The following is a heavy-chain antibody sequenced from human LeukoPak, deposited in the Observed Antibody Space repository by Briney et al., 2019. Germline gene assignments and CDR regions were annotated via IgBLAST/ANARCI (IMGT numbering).Heavy chain of an antibody. D-gene: IGHD3-3*01. CDR1: GFTFSSYA. CDR3: AKVGGDYDFWSGVPKWFDP. CDR2: ISGSGGST. Sequence: PGASLRLSCAASGFTFSSYAMSWVRQAPGKGLEWVSAISGSGGSTYYADSLKGRFTISRDNSKNTLYLQMNSLRAEDTAVYYCAKVGGDYDFWSGVPKWFDPWGQGTLVTVSS. J-gene: IGHJ5*02. V-gene: IGHV3-23*01.